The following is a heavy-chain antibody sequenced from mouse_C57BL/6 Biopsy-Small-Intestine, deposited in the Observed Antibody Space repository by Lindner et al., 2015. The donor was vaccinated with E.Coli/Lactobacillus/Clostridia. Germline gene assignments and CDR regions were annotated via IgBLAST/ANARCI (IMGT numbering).Heavy chain of an antibody. CDR2: IFPGDGDT. V-gene: IGHV1-82*01. CDR1: DYAFSNSW. J-gene: IGHJ3*01. CDR3: ARGGGNGFAY. Sequence: VQLQESGPELVRPGASVKISCKASDYAFSNSWMNWVKQRPGKGLEWIGRIFPGDGDTLYNGKFKGKATLTADNSSSTAYIQLSNLTSEDSAVYFCARGGGNGFAYWGQGTLVTVSA. D-gene: IGHD1-1*02.